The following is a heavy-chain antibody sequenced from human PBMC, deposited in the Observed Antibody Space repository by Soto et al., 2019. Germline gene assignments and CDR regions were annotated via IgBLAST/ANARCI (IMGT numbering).Heavy chain of an antibody. V-gene: IGHV4-34*01. CDR3: ARGKPSAYSLGPRNYFYYAKAV. CDR2: VHPSGST. D-gene: IGHD5-18*01. CDR1: SASLGGHY. Sequence: XERLSLTCAVFSASLGGHYWAWIRQFPDKGLERIGEVHPSGSTDYNPSLNSRLTLSLDTSKNQFSLKVASVTAADTAVYFCARGKPSAYSLGPRNYFYYAKAVWGRWTT. J-gene: IGHJ6*02.